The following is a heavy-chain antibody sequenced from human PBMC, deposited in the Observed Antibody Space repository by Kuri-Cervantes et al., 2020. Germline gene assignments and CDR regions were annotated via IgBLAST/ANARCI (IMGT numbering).Heavy chain of an antibody. J-gene: IGHJ4*02. Sequence: ASVKVSCKASGYTFTSYGISWVRQAPGQGLEWMGWISAYNGNTNYAQKFQGRVTMTRDTSTSTVYMELSSLRSEDTAVYYCARVLGVGAGGLRSWGYWGQGTLVTVSS. CDR3: ARVLGVGAGGLRSWGY. D-gene: IGHD1-26*01. CDR1: GYTFTSYG. CDR2: ISAYNGNT. V-gene: IGHV1-18*01.